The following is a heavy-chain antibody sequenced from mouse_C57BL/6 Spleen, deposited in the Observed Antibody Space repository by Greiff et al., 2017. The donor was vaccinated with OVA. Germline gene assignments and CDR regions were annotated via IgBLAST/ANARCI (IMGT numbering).Heavy chain of an antibody. Sequence: QVQLQQPGAELVKPGASVKLSCKASGYTFTSYWMQWVKQRPGQGLEWIGEIDPSDSYTNYNQKFKGKATLTVDTSSSTAYMQLSSLTSADSAVYYCSYYSNYDYAMDYWGQGTSVTVSS. V-gene: IGHV1-50*01. CDR3: SYYSNYDYAMDY. J-gene: IGHJ4*01. CDR1: GYTFTSYW. CDR2: IDPSDSYT. D-gene: IGHD2-5*01.